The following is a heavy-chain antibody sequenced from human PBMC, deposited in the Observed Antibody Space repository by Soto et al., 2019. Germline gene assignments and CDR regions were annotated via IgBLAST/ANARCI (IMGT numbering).Heavy chain of an antibody. CDR1: GFTFSSYA. J-gene: IGHJ4*02. CDR3: ARDRLDVVVPAAILAY. V-gene: IGHV3-30-3*01. D-gene: IGHD2-2*02. CDR2: ISYDGSNK. Sequence: GGSLRLSCAASGFTFSSYAMHWVRQAPGRGLEWVAVISYDGSNKYYADSVKGRFTISRDNSKNTLYLQMNSLRVEDTAPYYCARDRLDVVVPAAILAYWGQGTMVTVYS.